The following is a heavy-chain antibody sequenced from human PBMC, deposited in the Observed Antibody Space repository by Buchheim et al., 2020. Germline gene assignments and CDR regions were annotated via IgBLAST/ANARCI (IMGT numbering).Heavy chain of an antibody. J-gene: IGHJ4*02. V-gene: IGHV3-7*01. CDR2: IKQDGSEK. D-gene: IGHD6-6*01. CDR3: ASHFEYSSSSGFSYFDY. Sequence: EVQLVESGGGLVQPGGSLRLSCAASGFTFSSYWMSWVRQASGKGLEWVANIKQDGSEKYYVDSVKGRFTISRDNAKNSLDLQRNSLRGEDTAVYYCASHFEYSSSSGFSYFDYWGQGTL. CDR1: GFTFSSYW.